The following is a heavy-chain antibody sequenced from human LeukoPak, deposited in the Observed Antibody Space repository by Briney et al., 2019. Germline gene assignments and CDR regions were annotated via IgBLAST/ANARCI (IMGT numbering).Heavy chain of an antibody. Sequence: PGGSLRLSCAASGFIFSNYAMYWVRQAPGKGLEWVSAISGRSDNTYYADSVKGRFTLSRDSSKNTLYLQMNSLRADDTAVYYCAKWGDYDVLTGYYVSDFWGQGALVTVCS. D-gene: IGHD3-9*01. CDR2: ISGRSDNT. CDR3: AKWGDYDVLTGYYVSDF. V-gene: IGHV3-23*01. CDR1: GFIFSNYA. J-gene: IGHJ4*02.